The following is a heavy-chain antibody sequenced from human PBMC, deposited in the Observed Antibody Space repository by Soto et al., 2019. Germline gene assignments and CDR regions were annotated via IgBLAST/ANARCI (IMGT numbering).Heavy chain of an antibody. J-gene: IGHJ4*02. Sequence: AGGSLRVSCAASGFTVSSNYMSWVRQAPGKGLEWVSVIYSGGSTYYADSVKGRFTISRDNAKNSLYLQMNSLRAEDTAVYYCARDQAPRARTIDYWGQGTLVTVSS. V-gene: IGHV3-53*01. CDR2: IYSGGST. D-gene: IGHD4-17*01. CDR3: ARDQAPRARTIDY. CDR1: GFTVSSNY.